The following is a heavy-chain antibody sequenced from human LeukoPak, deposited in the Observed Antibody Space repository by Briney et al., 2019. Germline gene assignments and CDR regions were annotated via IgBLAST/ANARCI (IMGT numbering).Heavy chain of an antibody. CDR3: AKGVGYCSGGSCQQFDY. V-gene: IGHV3-23*01. J-gene: IGHJ4*02. Sequence: GRSLRLSCAASGFTFSGYGMSWVRQAPGKGLKWVSAISGSGGSTYYADSAKGRITISRDNSKNTLYLQRNSLRAEDTAVYYCAKGVGYCSGGSCQQFDYWGQGTLVTVSS. CDR2: ISGSGGST. CDR1: GFTFSGYG. D-gene: IGHD2-15*01.